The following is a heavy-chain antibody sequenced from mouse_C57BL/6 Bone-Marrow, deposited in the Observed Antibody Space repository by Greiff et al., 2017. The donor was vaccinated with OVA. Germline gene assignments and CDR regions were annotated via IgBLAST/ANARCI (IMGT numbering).Heavy chain of an antibody. D-gene: IGHD1-1*01. CDR1: GFTFTDYY. V-gene: IGHV7-3*01. J-gene: IGHJ1*03. CDR3: ARPATNWYFDV. Sequence: EVKVVESGGGLVQPGGSLSLSCAASGFTFTDYYMSWVRQPPGKALEWLGFIRNKANGYTTEYSASVKGRFTISRDNSQSILYLQMNALRAEDSATYYCARPATNWYFDVWGTGTTVTVSS. CDR2: IRNKANGYTT.